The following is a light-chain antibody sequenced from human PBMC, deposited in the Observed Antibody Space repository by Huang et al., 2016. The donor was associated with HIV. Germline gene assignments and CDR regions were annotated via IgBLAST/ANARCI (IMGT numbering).Light chain of an antibody. Sequence: AIQFTQSPSSLSASVGKRGTLTCRASHGISRALAWYQQKPGKAPKLLIYDASSLESGVPSRFSGSGSGTDFTLTISSLQPEDFATYYCQQFNNYLFTFGPGTKVDIK. CDR3: QQFNNYLFT. CDR2: DAS. J-gene: IGKJ3*01. V-gene: IGKV1D-13*01. CDR1: HGISRA.